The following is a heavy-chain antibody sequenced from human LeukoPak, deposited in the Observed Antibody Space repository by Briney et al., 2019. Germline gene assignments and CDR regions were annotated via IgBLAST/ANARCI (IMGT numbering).Heavy chain of an antibody. V-gene: IGHV4-38-2*02. CDR1: GYSISSGYY. J-gene: IGHJ2*01. CDR2: IYHSGST. Sequence: SETLSLTCIVSGYSISSGYYWGWIRQPPGKGLEWIGNIYHSGSTYHNSFLKSRVTILVDTSKNQFSLKLSSVTAADTAVYYCARVGDYGDYYWYFDLWGRGTLVTVSS. CDR3: ARVGDYGDYYWYFDL. D-gene: IGHD4-17*01.